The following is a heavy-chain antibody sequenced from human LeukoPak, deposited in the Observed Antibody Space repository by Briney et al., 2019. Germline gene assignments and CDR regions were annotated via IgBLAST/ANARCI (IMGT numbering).Heavy chain of an antibody. V-gene: IGHV3-33*01. CDR2: IWYDGSNK. CDR1: GFTFSSYG. D-gene: IGHD3-22*01. CDR3: ARDLFADYYDSRGSDY. J-gene: IGHJ4*02. Sequence: GGSLRLSCAASGFTFSSYGMHWVRQAPGKGVEWVAVIWYDGSNKYYADSVKGRFTISRDNSKNTLYLQMNSLRAEDTAVYYCARDLFADYYDSRGSDYWGQGTLATVSS.